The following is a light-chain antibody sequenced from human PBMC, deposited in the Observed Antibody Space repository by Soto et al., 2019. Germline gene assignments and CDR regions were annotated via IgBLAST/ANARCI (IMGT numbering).Light chain of an antibody. CDR1: QSISTY. CDR3: QQSYTTPLT. Sequence: DIQMTQSPYSLSASVGDTVTITCRASQSISTYLNWYQQKPGKAPELLIYAASSLQSGVPLRFTGSGSGTDFTLTIISLQPEDFPSYYCQQSYTTPLTFGGGTKVEIK. CDR2: AAS. J-gene: IGKJ4*01. V-gene: IGKV1-39*01.